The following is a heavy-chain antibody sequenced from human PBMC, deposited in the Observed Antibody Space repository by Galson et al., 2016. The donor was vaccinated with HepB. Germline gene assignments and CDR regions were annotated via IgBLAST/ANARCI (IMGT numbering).Heavy chain of an antibody. V-gene: IGHV1-18*01. CDR2: ISTYSGDT. D-gene: IGHD1-7*01. CDR3: VRDRDRTLDY. J-gene: IGHJ4*02. Sequence: SVKVSCKASGYTFTTYGISWVRQAPGQGLEWMGWISTYSGDTNHAQELQGRVTMTTDRSTNTAYMELRNLKSDDTAVYCCVRDRDRTLDYWGQGTLVTVSS. CDR1: GYTFTTYG.